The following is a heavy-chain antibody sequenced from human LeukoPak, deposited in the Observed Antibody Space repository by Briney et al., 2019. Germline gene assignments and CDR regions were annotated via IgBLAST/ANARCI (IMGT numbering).Heavy chain of an antibody. J-gene: IGHJ4*02. Sequence: GGSLRLSCAASGFTVSSNYMSWVRQAPGKGLEWVSVIYSGSSTYYADSVKGRFTISRDNSKNTLYLQMNSLSAEDTAIYYCASGTYYGGNSLDYWGQGTLVTVSS. CDR1: GFTVSSNY. CDR2: IYSGSST. CDR3: ASGTYYGGNSLDY. D-gene: IGHD4-23*01. V-gene: IGHV3-66*01.